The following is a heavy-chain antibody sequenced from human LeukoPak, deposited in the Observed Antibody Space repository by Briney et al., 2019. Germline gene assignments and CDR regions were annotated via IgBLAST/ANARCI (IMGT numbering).Heavy chain of an antibody. CDR2: TSGSGGRT. V-gene: IGHV3-23*01. CDR3: AKVRLYGDYPEIDY. CDR1: GFTFSSYA. Sequence: GSLRLSCVASGFTFSSYAINWVRQAPGKRLEWVSGTSGSGGRTYYADSVKGRFTISRENSKNTLYLQMNSLRAEDTAVYYCAKVRLYGDYPEIDYWGQGTLVAVSS. D-gene: IGHD4-17*01. J-gene: IGHJ4*02.